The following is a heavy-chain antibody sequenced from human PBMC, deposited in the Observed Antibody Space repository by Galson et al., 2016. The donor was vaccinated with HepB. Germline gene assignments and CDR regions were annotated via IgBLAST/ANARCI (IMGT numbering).Heavy chain of an antibody. D-gene: IGHD1-1*01. CDR2: IIPIFGPG. CDR3: ARGITGDLGPWKDAFDI. CDR1: GDTFRSHT. J-gene: IGHJ3*02. Sequence: SVKVSCKASGDTFRSHTIIWVRQAPGQGLEWMGGIIPIFGPGDYAQKFQDRVAITADESTRTVYMELSSLRSEDTAVYYCARGITGDLGPWKDAFDIWGQGTMVTVSS. V-gene: IGHV1-69*13.